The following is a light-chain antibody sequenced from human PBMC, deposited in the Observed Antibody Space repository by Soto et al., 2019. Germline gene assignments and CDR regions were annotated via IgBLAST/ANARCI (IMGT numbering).Light chain of an antibody. J-gene: IGKJ3*01. Sequence: DIHMTQSPATLSASVGDRVTITCRASQSISTWLAWYQQKPGKAPKLLIYWASILESGVPSRFSGSGSGTEFTITISSLQPDDFATYYCQHYTTYSGTFGPGTKVDIK. CDR2: WAS. CDR3: QHYTTYSGT. CDR1: QSISTW. V-gene: IGKV1-5*03.